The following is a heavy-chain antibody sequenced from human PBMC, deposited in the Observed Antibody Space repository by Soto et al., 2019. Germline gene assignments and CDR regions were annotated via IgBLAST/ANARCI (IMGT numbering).Heavy chain of an antibody. J-gene: IGHJ4*02. V-gene: IGHV1-3*01. CDR1: GYTFSSYA. Sequence: ASVKISCKASGYTFSSYAMHWVRQAPGQRLEWMGWINAGYGNTKSSQKFQDRVTISRDTSASTAYMELTSLRSEDTAVYYCARDTGDGTFDFWGKGTLVTVSS. CDR3: ARDTGDGTFDF. D-gene: IGHD7-27*01. CDR2: INAGYGNT.